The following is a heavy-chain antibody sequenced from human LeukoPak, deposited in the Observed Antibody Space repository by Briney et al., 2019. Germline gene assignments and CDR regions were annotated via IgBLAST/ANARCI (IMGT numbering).Heavy chain of an antibody. V-gene: IGHV3-7*03. CDR2: IKQDGSEK. Sequence: PGGSLRLSCAASGLTFSSYWMSWVRQAPGKGLEWVANIKQDGSEKYYVDSVKGRFTISRDNAKNSLYLQMNSLRAEDTAVYYCARESGDRPGFPGRWGQGTLVTVSS. CDR3: ARESGDRPGFPGR. CDR1: GLTFSSYW. D-gene: IGHD1-14*01. J-gene: IGHJ4*02.